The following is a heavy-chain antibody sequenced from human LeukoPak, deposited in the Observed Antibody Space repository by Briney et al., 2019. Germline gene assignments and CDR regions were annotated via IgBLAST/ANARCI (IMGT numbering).Heavy chain of an antibody. CDR3: AKARIAATGTGAFDV. CDR1: GFTVSSYG. CDR2: FSATDGSA. D-gene: IGHD6-13*01. J-gene: IGHJ3*01. V-gene: IGHV3-23*01. Sequence: GGSLRLSCAASGFTVSSYGMTWVRQAPGKGLEWVSAFSATDGSAQYAESVKGRFTISRDNSENSLYLQMDSLRDEDTAVYYCAKARIAATGTGAFDVWGQGTMVTVSS.